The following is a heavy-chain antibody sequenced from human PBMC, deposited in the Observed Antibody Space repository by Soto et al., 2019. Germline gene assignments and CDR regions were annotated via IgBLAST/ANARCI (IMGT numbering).Heavy chain of an antibody. CDR3: ARNNPDYGGQIDY. CDR1: GGSISSYY. J-gene: IGHJ4*02. V-gene: IGHV4-59*01. D-gene: IGHD4-17*01. Sequence: SETLSLTCTVSGGSISSYYWSWIRQPPGKGLEWIGYIYYSGSTNYNPSLKSRVTISVDTSKNQFSLKLSSVTAADTAVYYCARNNPDYGGQIDYWGQGTLVTVSS. CDR2: IYYSGST.